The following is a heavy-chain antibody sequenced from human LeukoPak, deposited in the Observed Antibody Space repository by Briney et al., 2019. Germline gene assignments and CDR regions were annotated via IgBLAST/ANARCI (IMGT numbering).Heavy chain of an antibody. CDR3: ARLGGTYSRGGDH. D-gene: IGHD1-26*01. V-gene: IGHV3-11*01. CDR1: GSTFSDFH. CDR2: ISGSGYAI. Sequence: GGSLRLSCTASGSTFSDFHMSWIRQAPGKGLEWVSHISGSGYAIHHPGSVKGRFTISRDNAKNSLYLQMNSLRVEDSAVYYCARLGGTYSRGGDHWGQGTLVTVSS. J-gene: IGHJ4*02.